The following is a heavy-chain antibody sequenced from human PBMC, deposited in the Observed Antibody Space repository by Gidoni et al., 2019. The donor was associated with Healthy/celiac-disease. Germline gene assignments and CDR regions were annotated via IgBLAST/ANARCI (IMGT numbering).Heavy chain of an antibody. D-gene: IGHD6-6*01. Sequence: QAPGQGLEWMGIINPSGGSTSDAQKFQGRVTMTRDTSTSTVYMELSSLRSEDTAVYYCASPSYSSSATLDYWGQGTLVTVSS. CDR3: ASPSYSSSATLDY. CDR2: INPSGGST. V-gene: IGHV1-46*01. J-gene: IGHJ4*02.